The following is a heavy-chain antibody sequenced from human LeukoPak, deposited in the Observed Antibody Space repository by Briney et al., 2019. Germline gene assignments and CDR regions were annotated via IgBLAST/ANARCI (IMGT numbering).Heavy chain of an antibody. CDR2: INPNSGGT. Sequence: ASVKVSCKASGYTFTGYYMHWVRQAPGQGLEWMGWINPNSGGTNYAQKFQGRVTMTRDTSISTAYMELSRLRSDDTAAYYCARDPLSIVVVPAAMGLDYRGQGTLVTVSS. V-gene: IGHV1-2*02. J-gene: IGHJ4*02. D-gene: IGHD2-2*01. CDR3: ARDPLSIVVVPAAMGLDY. CDR1: GYTFTGYY.